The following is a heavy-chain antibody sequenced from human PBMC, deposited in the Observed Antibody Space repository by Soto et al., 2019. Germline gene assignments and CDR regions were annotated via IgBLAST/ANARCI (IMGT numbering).Heavy chain of an antibody. CDR1: GGSISSGGYY. J-gene: IGHJ5*02. D-gene: IGHD3-10*01. CDR2: IYYSGST. V-gene: IGHV4-31*03. Sequence: PSETLSLTCTVSGGSISSGGYYWSWIRQHPGKGLEWIGYIYYSGSTYYNPSLKSRVTISVDKSKNQFSLKLSSVTAADTAVYYCASTYTLWFGELLPNWFDPWGQGTLVTVSS. CDR3: ASTYTLWFGELLPNWFDP.